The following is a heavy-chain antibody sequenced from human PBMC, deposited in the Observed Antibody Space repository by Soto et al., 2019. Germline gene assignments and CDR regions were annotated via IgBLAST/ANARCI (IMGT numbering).Heavy chain of an antibody. D-gene: IGHD3-3*01. V-gene: IGHV1-69*06. CDR3: ARDNRRDDFWSGDFDY. Sequence: SVKVSCKASGGTFSSYAISWVRQAPGQGLEWMGGTIPIFGTANYAQKFQGRVTITADKSTSTAYMELSSLRSEDTAVYYCARDNRRDDFWSGDFDYWGQGTLVTVSS. CDR1: GGTFSSYA. J-gene: IGHJ4*02. CDR2: TIPIFGTA.